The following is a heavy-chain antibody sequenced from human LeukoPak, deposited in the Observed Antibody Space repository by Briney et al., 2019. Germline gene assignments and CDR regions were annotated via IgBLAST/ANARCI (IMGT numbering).Heavy chain of an antibody. V-gene: IGHV1-2*02. CDR1: GYTFSAYY. J-gene: IGHJ5*02. Sequence: ASVKVSCKASGYTFSAYYMNWVRQAPGQGLEWMGWINPNTGDTNYAQEFQGRVTMTRDTSISTAYMELSRLRSDDTAGYYCARPLPDPQPKSGSVPNPSPFAPWAQGPLVTVSP. D-gene: IGHD5-12*01. CDR2: INPNTGDT. CDR3: ARPLPDPQPKSGSVPNPSPFAP.